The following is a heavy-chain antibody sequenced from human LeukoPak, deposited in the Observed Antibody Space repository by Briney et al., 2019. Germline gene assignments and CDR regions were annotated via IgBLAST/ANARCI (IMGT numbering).Heavy chain of an antibody. D-gene: IGHD3-22*01. Sequence: SETLSLTCAVYGGSFSGYYWSWIRQPPGKGLEWIGEINHSGSTNYNASLKSRVTISVDTSKNQFSLKLSSVTAADTAVYYCARVVRITMIVVVTRDAFDIWGRGTMVTVSS. CDR1: GGSFSGYY. CDR2: INHSGST. J-gene: IGHJ3*02. V-gene: IGHV4-34*01. CDR3: ARVVRITMIVVVTRDAFDI.